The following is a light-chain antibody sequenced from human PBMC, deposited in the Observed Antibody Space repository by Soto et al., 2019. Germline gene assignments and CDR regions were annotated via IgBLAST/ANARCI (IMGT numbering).Light chain of an antibody. CDR2: DVT. Sequence: QSVLTQPASVSGSPGQAITISCTGTSSDIGVYDFVSWYQQHPGRAPKLLIYDVTNRPSGISDRFSGSKSGNTASLTISGLQPEDEADYYCSSYTTSTPRVFGGGTTLTV. CDR3: SSYTTSTPRV. CDR1: SSDIGVYDF. V-gene: IGLV2-14*01. J-gene: IGLJ3*02.